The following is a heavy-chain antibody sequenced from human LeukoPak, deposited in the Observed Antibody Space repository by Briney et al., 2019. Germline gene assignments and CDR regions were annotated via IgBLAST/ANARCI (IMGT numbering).Heavy chain of an antibody. D-gene: IGHD5-12*01. J-gene: IGHJ4*02. CDR1: GFTFSSYG. CDR2: ISYDGSNK. CDR3: VWEVATIPH. Sequence: GGSLKLSCATSGFTFSSYGMHWVRQAPGKGLEWVAVISYDGSNKYYADSVKGRFTISRDNSKNTLYLQMNSLRAEDTAVYYCVWEVATIPHWGQGTLVTVSS. V-gene: IGHV3-30*03.